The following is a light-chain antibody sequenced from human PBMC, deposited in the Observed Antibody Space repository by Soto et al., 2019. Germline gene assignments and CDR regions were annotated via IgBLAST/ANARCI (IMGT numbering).Light chain of an antibody. Sequence: QSALTRPASVSGSPGQSIAISCTGTSSDIGTYNLVSWYQQHPGKVPKLMISEVNKRPSGVSNRFSGSKSGNTASPTISGLQTEDEADYYCCSFAGSGTGVFGTGTKVTVL. CDR2: EVN. CDR3: CSFAGSGTGV. V-gene: IGLV2-23*02. J-gene: IGLJ1*01. CDR1: SSDIGTYNL.